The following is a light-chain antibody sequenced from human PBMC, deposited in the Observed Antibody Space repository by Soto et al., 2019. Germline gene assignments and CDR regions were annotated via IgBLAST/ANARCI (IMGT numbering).Light chain of an antibody. Sequence: DIQLTQSPSFLSASVGDRVTITCRARQSIGSYLAWFQQKPGEAPNLLISDASVIQSGVPSRFSGSGSGSEFTLTISSLQPEDSATYYCQQLHTYQYTFGQGTKVEIK. CDR1: QSIGSY. CDR2: DAS. V-gene: IGKV1-9*01. CDR3: QQLHTYQYT. J-gene: IGKJ2*01.